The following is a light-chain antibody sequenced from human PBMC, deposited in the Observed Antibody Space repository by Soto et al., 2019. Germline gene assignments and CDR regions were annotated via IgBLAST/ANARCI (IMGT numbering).Light chain of an antibody. CDR1: IFDVGGYNY. CDR2: EVS. J-gene: IGLJ1*01. Sequence: QSVLTQPPSSSGSPGQSVTISCTGTIFDVGGYNYVSWYQQHPGKAPQVLMYEVSKRPSGVPDRFSGSKSGNTASLTVSGLQAEDEADYYCSAYAGSPYLYVFGYGTRSPA. V-gene: IGLV2-8*01. CDR3: SAYAGSPYLYV.